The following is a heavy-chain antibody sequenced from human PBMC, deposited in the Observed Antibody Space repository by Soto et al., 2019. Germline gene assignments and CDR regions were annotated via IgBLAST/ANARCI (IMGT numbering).Heavy chain of an antibody. CDR2: INEDESNT. Sequence: EVQLVESGGGLVQPGGSLRLSCATSGFTFSNYWMHWVRQAPGKGPVWVSRINEDESNTNYADSVKGRFTISRDNAKNTLYLQMNSLRAEDTAVYYCGRGLFVDYWGQGARVTVSS. CDR1: GFTFSNYW. V-gene: IGHV3-74*01. CDR3: GRGLFVDY. D-gene: IGHD2-21*01. J-gene: IGHJ4*02.